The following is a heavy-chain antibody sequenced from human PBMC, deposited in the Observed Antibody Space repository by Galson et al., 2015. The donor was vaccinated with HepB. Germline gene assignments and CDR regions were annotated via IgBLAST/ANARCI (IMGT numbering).Heavy chain of an antibody. J-gene: IGHJ5*02. Sequence: QSGEEVIKPGESLRISSPGSGSSFPHYWISWVRQMPGKGLEWMGRIDPSDSYTNYSPSFQGPVTISADKSISTAYLQWSSLKASDTAMYYCARQRGCSSTSCYDPWGQGTLVTVSS. CDR3: ARQRGCSSTSCYDP. D-gene: IGHD2-2*01. CDR2: IDPSDSYT. CDR1: GSSFPHYW. V-gene: IGHV5-10-1*01.